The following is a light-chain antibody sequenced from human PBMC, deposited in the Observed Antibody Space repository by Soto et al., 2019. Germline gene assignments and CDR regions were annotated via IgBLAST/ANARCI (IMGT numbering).Light chain of an antibody. J-gene: IGLJ1*01. Sequence: QSVLTQPASVSGSPGQSITISCTGSSSDVGGHNYVSWYQQHPGKVPKLIIYEVTNRPSGVSNRFSGSKSGNTASLTISGLQAEDEADYYCCSYTTSSTRVFGSGTKVTVL. CDR1: SSDVGGHNY. CDR2: EVT. V-gene: IGLV2-14*01. CDR3: CSYTTSSTRV.